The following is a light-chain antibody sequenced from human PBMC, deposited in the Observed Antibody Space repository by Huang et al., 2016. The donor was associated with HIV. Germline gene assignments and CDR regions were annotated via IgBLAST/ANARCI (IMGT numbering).Light chain of an antibody. Sequence: EIVMTQSLATLSVSPGDGATLSCRASESVSTNLAWYQQKPGQAPRLLIYGASTRAAGIPATFSGSGSATEFSLTISSLQSEDFAFYHCQQYNTWPWTFGQGTKVEI. CDR3: QQYNTWPWT. J-gene: IGKJ1*01. CDR2: GAS. CDR1: ESVSTN. V-gene: IGKV3-15*01.